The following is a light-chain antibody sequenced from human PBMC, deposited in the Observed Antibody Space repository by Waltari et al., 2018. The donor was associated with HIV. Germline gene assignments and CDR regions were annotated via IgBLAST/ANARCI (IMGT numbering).Light chain of an antibody. CDR1: SGHTSYV. Sequence: QLVLTQSPSASASLGASVKLTCTLSSGHTSYVIAWHQQQPEKGPRFLMKLSSDGSNMKGDGIPDRFSGSSSGAERYLTISSLQSEDEADYYCQAWGTGIVVFGGGTKLTVL. V-gene: IGLV4-69*01. CDR3: QAWGTGIVV. CDR2: LSSDGSN. J-gene: IGLJ2*01.